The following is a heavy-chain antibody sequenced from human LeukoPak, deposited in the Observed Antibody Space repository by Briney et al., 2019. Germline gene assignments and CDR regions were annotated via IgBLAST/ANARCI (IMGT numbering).Heavy chain of an antibody. CDR2: IYTSGST. CDR3: ARATKRQLLGAFDI. CDR1: GGSISSYY. V-gene: IGHV4-4*07. J-gene: IGHJ3*02. D-gene: IGHD1-1*01. Sequence: SETLSLTCTVSGGSISSYYWSWIRQPAGKGLEWIGRIYTSGSTNYNPSLKSRVTISVDTSKNQFSLKLSSVTAADTAVYYCARATKRQLLGAFDIWGQGTMVTVPS.